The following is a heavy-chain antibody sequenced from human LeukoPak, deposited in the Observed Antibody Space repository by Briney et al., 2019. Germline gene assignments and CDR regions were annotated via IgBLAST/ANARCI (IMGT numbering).Heavy chain of an antibody. CDR2: ISWNSGSI. V-gene: IGHV3-9*01. Sequence: GGSLRLSCAASGFTFDDYAMHWVRQAPGKGLEWVSGISWNSGSIGYADSVKGRFTISRDNAKNSLYLQMNSLRAEDTAVYYCAKGAGYCSSTSCSTDYWGQGTLVTVSS. CDR1: GFTFDDYA. D-gene: IGHD2-2*01. J-gene: IGHJ4*02. CDR3: AKGAGYCSSTSCSTDY.